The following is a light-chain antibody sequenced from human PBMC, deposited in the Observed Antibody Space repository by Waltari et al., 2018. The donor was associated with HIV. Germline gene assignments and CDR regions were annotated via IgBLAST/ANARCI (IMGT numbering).Light chain of an antibody. CDR3: SSYAGTNNWV. V-gene: IGLV2-8*01. Sequence: QSALTQPPSASGSPGQSVTISCTGTGRDAGPDNYVSWYQQHPGKAPKVLIYEVSKRPSGVPDRFSGSKSDNTASLTVSGLQADDEADYYCSSYAGTNNWVFGGGTKLTVL. CDR2: EVS. J-gene: IGLJ3*02. CDR1: GRDAGPDNY.